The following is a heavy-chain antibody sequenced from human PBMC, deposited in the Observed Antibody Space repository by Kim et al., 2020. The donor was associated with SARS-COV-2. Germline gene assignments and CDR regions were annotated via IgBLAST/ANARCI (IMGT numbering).Heavy chain of an antibody. D-gene: IGHD1-26*01. Sequence: VDSVKGRFTISRDNAKNSLYLQMNSLRAEDTAVYYCAREIPIVGATSFDYWGQGTLVTVSS. CDR3: AREIPIVGATSFDY. V-gene: IGHV3-7*01. J-gene: IGHJ4*02.